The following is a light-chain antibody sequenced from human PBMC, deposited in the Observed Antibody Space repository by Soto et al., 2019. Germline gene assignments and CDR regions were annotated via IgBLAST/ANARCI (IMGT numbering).Light chain of an antibody. J-gene: IGKJ5*01. V-gene: IGKV3-11*01. Sequence: EIVMTQSPATLSVSPGERATLSCRASQSVSSNLAWYQQKRGQAPRLLIYDASSRASGIPARFSGSGSGTDFTLTISSLEPEDFAVYYCQQGGNWPLTFGQGTRLEI. CDR3: QQGGNWPLT. CDR2: DAS. CDR1: QSVSSN.